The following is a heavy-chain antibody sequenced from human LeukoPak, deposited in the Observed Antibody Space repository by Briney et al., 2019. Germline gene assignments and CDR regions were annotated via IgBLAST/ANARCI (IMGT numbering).Heavy chain of an antibody. CDR2: IYTGGNT. D-gene: IGHD1-26*01. J-gene: IGHJ4*02. V-gene: IGHV3-66*01. Sequence: PGGSLRLSCAASGFTVSSKYMSWVRQAPGKGLEWVSVIYTGGNTYYADSVKGRFTISRDNSKNTLYLQMNSLRVEDTAVYYCAKDSLPGWVVGELGFDYWGQGTLVTVSS. CDR1: GFTVSSKY. CDR3: AKDSLPGWVVGELGFDY.